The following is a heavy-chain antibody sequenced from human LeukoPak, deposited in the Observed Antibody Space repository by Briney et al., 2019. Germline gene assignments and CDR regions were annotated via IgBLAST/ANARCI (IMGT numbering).Heavy chain of an antibody. V-gene: IGHV3-30-3*01. CDR1: GFTFSSYA. CDR3: RCHMDV. Sequence: GGSLRLSCAASGFTFSSYAMHWVRQAPGKGLEWVAVISYDGSNKYYADSVKGRFTISRDNSKNTLYLQMNSLRAEDTAAYYCRCHMDVWGQGTTVTVSS. CDR2: ISYDGSNK. J-gene: IGHJ6*02. D-gene: IGHD2-15*01.